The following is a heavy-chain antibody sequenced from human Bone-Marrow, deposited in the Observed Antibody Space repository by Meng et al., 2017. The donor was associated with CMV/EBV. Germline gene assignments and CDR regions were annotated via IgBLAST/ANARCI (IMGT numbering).Heavy chain of an antibody. CDR2: IYPGDSDT. Sequence: GESLKISCKGSGYSFTSYWIGWVRQMPGKGLEWMGIIYPGDSDTRYSPSFQGQVTISADKSISTAYLQWSSLKASDTAMYYCARQSDDFWSGYYLSWRHFDYWGQGTLVTVSS. D-gene: IGHD3-3*01. V-gene: IGHV5-51*01. J-gene: IGHJ4*02. CDR1: GYSFTSYW. CDR3: ARQSDDFWSGYYLSWRHFDY.